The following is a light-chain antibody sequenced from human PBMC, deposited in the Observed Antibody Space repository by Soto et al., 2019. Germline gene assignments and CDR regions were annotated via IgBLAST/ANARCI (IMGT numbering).Light chain of an antibody. J-gene: IGKJ1*01. CDR1: QSVSNN. CDR2: GAS. Sequence: ERATLSCRAGQSVSNNLAWYQQKPGQTPRLVIYGASNRATGVPARFSGSGSGTDFTLTISSLQSEDFAVYYCLQYDDWHRTFGQGTKVDI. CDR3: LQYDDWHRT. V-gene: IGKV3-15*01.